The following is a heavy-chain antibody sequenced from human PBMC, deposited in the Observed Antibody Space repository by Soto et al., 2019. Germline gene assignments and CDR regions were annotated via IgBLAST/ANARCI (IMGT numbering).Heavy chain of an antibody. CDR3: ARRGSSWARGHYDSSGYLDY. CDR1: GGSFSGYF. J-gene: IGHJ4*02. V-gene: IGHV4-34*01. D-gene: IGHD3-22*01. Sequence: SETLSLTCAVNGGSFSGYFWSWIRQPPGKGLEWIGESNHRGSTNYNPSLESRVTVSVDTSKNQFSLKLSSVTAAGTAVYYCARRGSSWARGHYDSSGYLDYWGQGTLVTVSS. CDR2: SNHRGST.